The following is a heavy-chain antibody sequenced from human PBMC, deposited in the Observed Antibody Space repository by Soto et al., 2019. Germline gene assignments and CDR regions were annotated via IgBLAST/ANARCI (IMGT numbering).Heavy chain of an antibody. D-gene: IGHD2-8*01. CDR3: ARGGDIVLMVYAAYNWFDP. Sequence: SVKVSCKASGGTSSSYAISWVRQAPGQGLEWMGGIIPIFGTANYAQKFQGRVTITADESTSTAYMELSSLRSEDTAVYYCARGGDIVLMVYAAYNWFDPWGQGTLVTVSS. CDR1: GGTSSSYA. V-gene: IGHV1-69*13. J-gene: IGHJ5*02. CDR2: IIPIFGTA.